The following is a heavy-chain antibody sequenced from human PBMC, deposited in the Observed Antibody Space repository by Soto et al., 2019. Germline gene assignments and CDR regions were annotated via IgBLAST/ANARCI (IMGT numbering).Heavy chain of an antibody. CDR1: EGNCSSYA. CDR3: AKENGYSSSWFEFDY. Sequence: GVSLRLSYTVSEGNCSSYARSWIRQAPGKGLEWVSTITGSGVNTHYADSVKGRFTISRDNSKNTLYLQMNSLRAEDTAVYYFAKENGYSSSWFEFDYWGQGTLVTVSS. V-gene: IGHV3-23*01. CDR2: ITGSGVNT. J-gene: IGHJ4*02. D-gene: IGHD6-13*01.